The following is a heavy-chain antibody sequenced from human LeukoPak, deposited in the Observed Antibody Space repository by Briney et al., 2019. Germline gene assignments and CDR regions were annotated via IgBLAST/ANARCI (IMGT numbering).Heavy chain of an antibody. CDR2: ISGSGGST. D-gene: IGHD3-22*01. CDR1: GFTFSSYA. V-gene: IGHV3-23*01. J-gene: IGHJ3*02. Sequence: GGSLRLSCAASGFTFSSYAMSWVRQAPGKGLEWVSAISGSGGSTYYADSVKGRFTISRDNSKNTLYLQMNSLRAEDTAVYYCAKSPVYYDSSGYYYWGAFDMWGQGTTVTVSS. CDR3: AKSPVYYDSSGYYYWGAFDM.